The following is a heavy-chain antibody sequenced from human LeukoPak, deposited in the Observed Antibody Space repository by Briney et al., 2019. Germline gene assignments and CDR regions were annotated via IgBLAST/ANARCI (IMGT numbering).Heavy chain of an antibody. V-gene: IGHV4-59*01. CDR3: ARGSGWYFY. CDR1: GGSISSYY. CDR2: IYYSGSA. Sequence: SETLSLTCTVSGGSISSYYWSWIRQPPGKGLEWIGYIYYSGSANYNPSLKSRVTISVDTSKNQFSLKLSSVTAADTAVYYCARGSGWYFYWGQGTLVTVSS. J-gene: IGHJ4*02. D-gene: IGHD6-19*01.